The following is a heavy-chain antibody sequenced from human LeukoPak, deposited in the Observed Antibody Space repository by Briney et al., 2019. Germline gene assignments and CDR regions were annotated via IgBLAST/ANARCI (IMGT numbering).Heavy chain of an antibody. Sequence: PSETVSLTCFVSGGSISSLYWSWIRQPPGKGLEWIGYIYYTGSTNYNPSLKSRVTMFVDMSKNQFSLRLSSVTAADTAVYYCARHRAYSSSSPFDYWGQGTLVTVSS. D-gene: IGHD6-6*01. CDR1: GGSISSLY. V-gene: IGHV4-59*08. CDR2: IYYTGST. CDR3: ARHRAYSSSSPFDY. J-gene: IGHJ4*02.